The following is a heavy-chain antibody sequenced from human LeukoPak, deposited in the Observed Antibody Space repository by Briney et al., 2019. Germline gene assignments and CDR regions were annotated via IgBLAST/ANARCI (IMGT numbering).Heavy chain of an antibody. V-gene: IGHV4-61*02. CDR3: ARSIMGSSGYYGLNYFDY. J-gene: IGHJ4*02. Sequence: SQTLSLTCTVSGGSISSGSYYWGWIRQPAGTGLEWIGRIYTSGSTNYNPSLKSRVTISVDTSKNQFSLKLSSVTAADTAVYYCARSIMGSSGYYGLNYFDYWGQGTLVTVSS. D-gene: IGHD3-22*01. CDR1: GGSISSGSYY. CDR2: IYTSGST.